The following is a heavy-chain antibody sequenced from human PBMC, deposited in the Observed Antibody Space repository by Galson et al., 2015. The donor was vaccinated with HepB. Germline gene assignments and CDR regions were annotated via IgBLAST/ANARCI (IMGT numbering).Heavy chain of an antibody. V-gene: IGHV3-30-3*01. D-gene: IGHD6-6*01. J-gene: IGHJ4*02. CDR3: ARSSSSSVFPFFDY. Sequence: SLRLSCAASGFTFKNYAMHWVRQAPGKGLEWVAVMSYDGSNKYYVDSVKGRFTISRDNAKNSLYLQMNSLRAEDTAVYYCARSSSSSVFPFFDYWGQGTLVTVSS. CDR2: MSYDGSNK. CDR1: GFTFKNYA.